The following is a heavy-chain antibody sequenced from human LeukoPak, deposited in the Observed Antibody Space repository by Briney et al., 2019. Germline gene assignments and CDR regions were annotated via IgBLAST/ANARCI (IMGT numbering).Heavy chain of an antibody. D-gene: IGHD3-16*02. CDR3: ASVRLGELSLLDY. J-gene: IGHJ4*02. CDR1: GYTFTGYY. Sequence: ASVTVSCKASGYTFTGYYMHWVRQAPGQGLEWMGRINPNSGGTNYAQKFQGRVIMTRDTSISTAYMELSRLRSDDTAVYYCASVRLGELSLLDYWGQGTLVTVSS. CDR2: INPNSGGT. V-gene: IGHV1-2*06.